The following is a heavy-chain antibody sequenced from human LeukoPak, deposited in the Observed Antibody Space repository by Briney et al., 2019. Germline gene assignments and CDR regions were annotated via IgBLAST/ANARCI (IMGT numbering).Heavy chain of an antibody. CDR1: GGSISSYY. J-gene: IGHJ4*02. D-gene: IGHD5-24*01. Sequence: PSETLSLTCTVSGGSISSYYWSWIRQPPGKGLEWIGYIYYSGSTNYNPSLKSRVTISVDTSKNQFSLKLSSVTAADTAVYYCARADGIEMATILLDYWGQGTLVTVSS. CDR3: ARADGIEMATILLDY. CDR2: IYYSGST. V-gene: IGHV4-59*01.